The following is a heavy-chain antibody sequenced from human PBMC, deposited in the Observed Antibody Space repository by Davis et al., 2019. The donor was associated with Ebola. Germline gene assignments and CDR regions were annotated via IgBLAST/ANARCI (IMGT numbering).Heavy chain of an antibody. CDR3: TTPGGQDSGYDVFDI. CDR1: GYTLTSYY. J-gene: IGHJ3*02. CDR2: INPSGGST. V-gene: IGHV1-46*03. D-gene: IGHD5-12*01. Sequence: AASVKVSCKASGYTLTSYYMNWVRQAPGQGLEWMGIINPSGGSTNYAQKFQGRVTMTRDTSTSTVYMDLSSLRSEDTALYYCTTPGGQDSGYDVFDIWGQGTMVTVSS.